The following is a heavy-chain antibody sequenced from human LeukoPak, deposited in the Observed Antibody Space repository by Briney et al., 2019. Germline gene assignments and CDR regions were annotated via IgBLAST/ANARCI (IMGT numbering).Heavy chain of an antibody. CDR1: GGSFSGYY. D-gene: IGHD6-19*01. J-gene: IGHJ4*02. Sequence: SETLSLTCAVYGGSFSGYYWSWIRQPPGKGLEWIGEINHSGSTNYNPSLKSRVTISVDTSKNQFSLKLSSVTAADTAVYYCARGAVADYWGQGTLVTVSS. CDR3: ARGAVADY. CDR2: INHSGST. V-gene: IGHV4-34*01.